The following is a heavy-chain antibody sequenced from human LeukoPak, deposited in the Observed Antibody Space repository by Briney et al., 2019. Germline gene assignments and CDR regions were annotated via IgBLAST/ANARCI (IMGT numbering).Heavy chain of an antibody. D-gene: IGHD2-2*02. CDR3: ARAVPAAIPLYYYYMDV. J-gene: IGHJ6*03. V-gene: IGHV4-4*09. CDR2: IYTSGST. Sequence: PSETLSLTCTVSGGSISSYYWSWIRQPPGKGLEWIGYIYTSGSTNYNPSLKSRVTISVDTSKNQFSLKLSPVTAADTAVYYCARAVPAAIPLYYYYMDVWGKGTTVTVSS. CDR1: GGSISSYY.